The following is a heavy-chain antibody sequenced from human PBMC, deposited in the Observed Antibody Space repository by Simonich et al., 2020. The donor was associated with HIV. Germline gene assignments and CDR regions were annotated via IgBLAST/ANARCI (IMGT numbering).Heavy chain of an antibody. CDR1: GFTFSGYA. Sequence: EVQLLESGGGLVQPGGSLRLSCAASGFTFSGYAMGWVRQAPGTGLEWVSAISGRGGSTNYADSVKGRFTISRDNSKNTLYLQMNSLRAEDTAVYYCAKDRYYNFWSGYYDYWGQGTLVTVSS. J-gene: IGHJ4*02. D-gene: IGHD3-3*01. CDR2: ISGRGGST. CDR3: AKDRYYNFWSGYYDY. V-gene: IGHV3-23*01.